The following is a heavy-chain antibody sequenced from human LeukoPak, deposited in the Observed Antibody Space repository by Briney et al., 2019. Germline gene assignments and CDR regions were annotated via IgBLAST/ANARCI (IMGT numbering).Heavy chain of an antibody. CDR2: IYTSGST. J-gene: IGHJ4*02. D-gene: IGHD5-18*01. CDR1: GGSISSGSYY. V-gene: IGHV4-61*02. Sequence: SETLSLTCTVSGGSISSGSYYWSWIRQPAGKGLVWIGRIYTSGSTNYNPSLKSRVTISVDTSKNQFSLKLSSVTAADTAVYYCARLTQVFGYSYHFDYWGQGTLVTVSS. CDR3: ARLTQVFGYSYHFDY.